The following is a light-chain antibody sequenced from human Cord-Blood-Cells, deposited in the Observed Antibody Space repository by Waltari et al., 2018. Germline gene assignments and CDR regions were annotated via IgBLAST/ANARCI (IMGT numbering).Light chain of an antibody. CDR3: QQYNSYART. Sequence: DIQMTQSPSTPSASVGDRVTITCRASQSISSWLAWYQQKPGKAPKLLIYDACSLVSGVPSRFSGSGSGTEFTLTISSLQPDDFATYYCQQYNSYARTFGGGTKVEIK. J-gene: IGKJ4*01. CDR2: DAC. V-gene: IGKV1-5*01. CDR1: QSISSW.